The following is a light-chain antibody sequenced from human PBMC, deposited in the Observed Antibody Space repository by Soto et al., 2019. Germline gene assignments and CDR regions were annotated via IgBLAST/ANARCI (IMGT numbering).Light chain of an antibody. J-gene: IGKJ1*01. CDR1: QSISSY. CDR2: AAS. Sequence: IQMTQSPSSVSAFVGDRVAITCRSSQSISSYLNWYQQKPGKAPKLLIYAASSLQSGVPSRFSGSGSGTDFTLTISSLQPEDFATYYCQQSYSTPSWTFGQGTKVDIK. CDR3: QQSYSTPSWT. V-gene: IGKV1-39*01.